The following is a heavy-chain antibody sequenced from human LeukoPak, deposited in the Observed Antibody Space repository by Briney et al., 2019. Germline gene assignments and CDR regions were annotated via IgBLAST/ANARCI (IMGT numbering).Heavy chain of an antibody. J-gene: IGHJ4*02. Sequence: SETLSLTCAVYGGTFSGYYWSWIRQPPGKGLEWIGEINHSGSTNYNPSLKSRVTISVDTSKNQFSLKLSSVTAADTAVYYCARSSSWFPLDYWGQGTLVTVSS. D-gene: IGHD3-10*01. V-gene: IGHV4-34*01. CDR1: GGTFSGYY. CDR2: INHSGST. CDR3: ARSSSWFPLDY.